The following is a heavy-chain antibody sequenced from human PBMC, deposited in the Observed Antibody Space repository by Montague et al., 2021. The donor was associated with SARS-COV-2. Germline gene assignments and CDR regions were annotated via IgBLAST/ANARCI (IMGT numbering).Heavy chain of an antibody. J-gene: IGHJ4*02. CDR2: IYSAGSST. CDR1: GFTFSSYV. Sequence: SLRLSCAASGFTFSSYVMSWVRQPPGKGLEWVSHIYSAGSSTSYADSVKGRFTISRDNSKNTMYLQMNSLRAEDTAVYYCATNKYCTLHDCLHGRHYFDHWGQGTLVTVSS. D-gene: IGHD2-8*01. V-gene: IGHV3-23*03. CDR3: ATNKYCTLHDCLHGRHYFDH.